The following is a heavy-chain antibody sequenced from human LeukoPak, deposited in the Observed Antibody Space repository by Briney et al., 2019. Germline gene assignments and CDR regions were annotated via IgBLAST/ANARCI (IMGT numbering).Heavy chain of an antibody. CDR2: VHDSGRT. J-gene: IGHJ3*01. CDR1: GGSISNSY. V-gene: IGHV4-59*01. Sequence: SETLSLTCTVSGGSISNSYWTWIRQSPGTGLQYIAYVHDSGRTNYNPSLRSRATISIDTTRNQIPLRLTSVTTADTAVYYCAKNQLLDEDVFNVWGQGTMVTVSS. D-gene: IGHD1-1*01. CDR3: AKNQLLDEDVFNV.